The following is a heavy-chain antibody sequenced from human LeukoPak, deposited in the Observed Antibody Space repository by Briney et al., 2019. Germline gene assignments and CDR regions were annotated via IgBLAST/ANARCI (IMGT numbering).Heavy chain of an antibody. Sequence: GGSLRLSCAASGFTIRDSYMTWIRQAPGKGLEWVSYISESGTNIHYADSVRGRFTISRDTASNSVYLEMNSLRVEDTAVYYCASSPSAGPLDFWGQGTLVTVFS. V-gene: IGHV3-11*01. CDR1: GFTIRDSY. D-gene: IGHD3-10*01. CDR3: ASSPSAGPLDF. CDR2: ISESGTNI. J-gene: IGHJ4*02.